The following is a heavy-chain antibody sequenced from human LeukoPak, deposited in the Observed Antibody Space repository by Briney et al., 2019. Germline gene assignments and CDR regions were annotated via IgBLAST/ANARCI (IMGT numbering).Heavy chain of an antibody. J-gene: IGHJ4*02. Sequence: GGSLRLSRAASGFTFSSYAMSWVRQAPGKGLEWVSAISGSGGSTYYADSVKGRFTISRDNSKNTLYLQMNSLRAEDTAVYYCAKEVYGRTARYYFDYWGQGTLVTVSS. CDR3: AKEVYGRTARYYFDY. CDR2: ISGSGGST. D-gene: IGHD1-1*01. CDR1: GFTFSSYA. V-gene: IGHV3-23*01.